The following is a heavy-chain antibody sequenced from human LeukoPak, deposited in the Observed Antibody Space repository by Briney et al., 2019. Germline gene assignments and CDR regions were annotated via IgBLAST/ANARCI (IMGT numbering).Heavy chain of an antibody. CDR3: ARDPGITIFGVDSNWFDP. V-gene: IGHV3-48*01. CDR1: GFTFSSYS. CDR2: ISSSSSTI. J-gene: IGHJ5*02. D-gene: IGHD3-3*01. Sequence: PGGSLRLSCAASGFTFSSYSMNWVRQAPGKWLEWVSYISSSSSTIYYADSVKGRFTISRDNAKNSLYLQMNSLRAEDTAVYYCARDPGITIFGVDSNWFDPWGQGTLVTVSS.